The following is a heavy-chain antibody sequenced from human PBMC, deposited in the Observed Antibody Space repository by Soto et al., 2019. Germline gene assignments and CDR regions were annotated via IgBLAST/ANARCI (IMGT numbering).Heavy chain of an antibody. D-gene: IGHD3-9*01. CDR2: IYYSGST. CDR3: ARHVGMTGYYWFDY. CDR1: GGSIRSSSYY. Sequence: SETLSLTCTVSGGSIRSSSYYWGWIRQPPGKGLEWIGSIYYSGSTYYNPSLKSRVTISVDTSKNQFSLKLSSVTAADTAVYYCARHVGMTGYYWFDYWGQGTLVTVSS. J-gene: IGHJ4*02. V-gene: IGHV4-39*01.